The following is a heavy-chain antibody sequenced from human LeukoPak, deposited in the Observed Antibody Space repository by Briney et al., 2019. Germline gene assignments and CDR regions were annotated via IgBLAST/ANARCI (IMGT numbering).Heavy chain of an antibody. CDR2: ISGSGGST. Sequence: PGGSLRLSCAASGFTFSSYAMSWVRQAPGKGLEWVSAISGSGGSTYYADSVKGRFTISRDNSKNTLYLQMNSLRAEDTAVYYCAKEPRGYSGSYYDWFDPWGQGTLVTVSS. CDR3: AKEPRGYSGSYYDWFDP. V-gene: IGHV3-23*01. CDR1: GFTFSSYA. J-gene: IGHJ5*02. D-gene: IGHD1-26*01.